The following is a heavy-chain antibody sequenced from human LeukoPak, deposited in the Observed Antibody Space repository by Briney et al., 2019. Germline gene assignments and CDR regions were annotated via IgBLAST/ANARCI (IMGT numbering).Heavy chain of an antibody. Sequence: SETLSLTCAVYGGSFSGYYWSWIRQPPGKGLEWIGEINHSGSTNYNPSLKSRVTISVDKSKNQFSLKLSSVTAADTAVYYCARDRKLAVAGTGWFDPWGQGTLVTVSS. CDR3: ARDRKLAVAGTGWFDP. J-gene: IGHJ5*02. CDR1: GGSFSGYY. V-gene: IGHV4-34*01. D-gene: IGHD6-19*01. CDR2: INHSGST.